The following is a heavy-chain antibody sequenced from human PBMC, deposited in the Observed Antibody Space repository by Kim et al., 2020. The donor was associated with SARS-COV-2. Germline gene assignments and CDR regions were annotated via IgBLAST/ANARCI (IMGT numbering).Heavy chain of an antibody. V-gene: IGHV3-33*06. J-gene: IGHJ4*02. Sequence: DSGKGRFTIARDNAKNTLYLQMNSLRAEDTALYYCAKEFYYDSSGYYFDYWGQGTLVTVSS. D-gene: IGHD3-22*01. CDR3: AKEFYYDSSGYYFDY.